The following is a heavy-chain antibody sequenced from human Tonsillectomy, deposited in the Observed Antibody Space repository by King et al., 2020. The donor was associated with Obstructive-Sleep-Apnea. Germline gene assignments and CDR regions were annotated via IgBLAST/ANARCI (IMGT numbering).Heavy chain of an antibody. V-gene: IGHV3-9*01. D-gene: IGHD5-24*01. Sequence: VQLVESGGGLVKPGRSLRLTCAASGLNFREYVMHWVGQVPGRGLELVSGSTWDSRKIGYADSVRGGFTVSRDNAKNSLDLEMNSLRAEDTAIYYCAKDWGDGSLFYYNMDVWGQGTTVTVSS. CDR1: GLNFREYV. J-gene: IGHJ6*02. CDR2: STWDSRKI. CDR3: AKDWGDGSLFYYNMDV.